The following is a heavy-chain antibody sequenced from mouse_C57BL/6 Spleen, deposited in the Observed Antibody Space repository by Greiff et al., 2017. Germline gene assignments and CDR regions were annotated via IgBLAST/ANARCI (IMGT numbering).Heavy chain of an antibody. CDR1: GYTFTSYW. CDR2: IHPNSGST. D-gene: IGHD1-1*01. CDR3: ARGAYYYGSSSFAY. V-gene: IGHV1-64*01. Sequence: QVQLQQPGAELVKPGASVKLSCKASGYTFTSYWMHWVKQRPGQGLEWIGMIHPNSGSTNYNEKFKSKATLTVDKSSSTAYMQLSSLPSEDSAVYYCARGAYYYGSSSFAYWGQGTLVTVSA. J-gene: IGHJ3*01.